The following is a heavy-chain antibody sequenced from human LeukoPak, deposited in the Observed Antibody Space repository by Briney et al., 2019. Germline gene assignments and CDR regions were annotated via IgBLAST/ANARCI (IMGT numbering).Heavy chain of an antibody. CDR1: GYTFTSYG. CDR3: ARSASGFLEWLLYRGGAFDI. J-gene: IGHJ3*02. V-gene: IGHV1-18*01. Sequence: ASVKVSCKASGYTFTSYGISWARQAPGQGLEWMGWISAYNGNTNYAQKLQGRVTMTTDTSTSTAYMELRSLRSDDTAVYYCARSASGFLEWLLYRGGAFDIWGQGTMVTVSS. CDR2: ISAYNGNT. D-gene: IGHD3-3*01.